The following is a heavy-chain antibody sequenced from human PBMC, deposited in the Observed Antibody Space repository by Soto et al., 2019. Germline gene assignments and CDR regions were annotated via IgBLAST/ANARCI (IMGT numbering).Heavy chain of an antibody. V-gene: IGHV4-4*02. CDR1: SGSISSSNW. CDR3: ARLRNSGTSRLNWFDP. D-gene: IGHD3-10*01. J-gene: IGHJ5*02. CDR2: IYHSGST. Sequence: SETLSLTCAVSSGSISSSNWWSWVRQPPGKGLEWIGEIYHSGSTNYNPSLKSRVTISVDKSKNQFSLKLSSVTAADTAVYYCARLRNSGTSRLNWFDPWGQGTLVTVSS.